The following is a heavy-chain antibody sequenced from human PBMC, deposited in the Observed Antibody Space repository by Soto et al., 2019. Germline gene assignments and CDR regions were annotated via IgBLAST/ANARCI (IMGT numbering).Heavy chain of an antibody. D-gene: IGHD3-22*01. CDR1: RGTFNSYA. CDR3: ARMVVPTTYFDS. J-gene: IGHJ4*02. Sequence: ASVKVSCKASRGTFNSYAISWVRQAPGQGLEWLGWINPIYGETNYAQKFRGRVTMTRDTSNNTVYMELTRLTSDDTAVYFCARMVVPTTYFDSWGQGTPVTVSS. V-gene: IGHV1-2*02. CDR2: INPIYGET.